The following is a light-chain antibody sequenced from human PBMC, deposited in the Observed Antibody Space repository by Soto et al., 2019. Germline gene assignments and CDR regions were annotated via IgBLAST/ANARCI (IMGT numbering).Light chain of an antibody. Sequence: DIQMTQSPSSPSAHVRKRVTIDYRASQSITNNLNWYQQKPGRAPKLLIYRVSNLQSGVPPRFSGSGSGTDFTFTISSLQPEDIATYYCQQYDNLPPKPTFGGGTKVDIK. J-gene: IGKJ4*01. CDR3: QQYDNLPPKPT. CDR1: QSITNN. CDR2: RVS. V-gene: IGKV1-33*01.